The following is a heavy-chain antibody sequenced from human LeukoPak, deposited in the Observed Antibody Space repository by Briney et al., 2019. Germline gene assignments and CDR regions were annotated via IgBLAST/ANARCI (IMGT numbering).Heavy chain of an antibody. D-gene: IGHD3-22*01. Sequence: GGSLRLSCAASGFTFSSYSMNWVRQAPGKGLEWVSYISDTSGTTYYADSVKGRFTISRDDAKNSLFLQMNSLRDEDTAVYYCARDLLLYLGVQTAYFYYGLDVWGQETTVTVSS. CDR1: GFTFSSYS. CDR2: ISDTSGTT. V-gene: IGHV3-48*02. CDR3: ARDLLLYLGVQTAYFYYGLDV. J-gene: IGHJ6*02.